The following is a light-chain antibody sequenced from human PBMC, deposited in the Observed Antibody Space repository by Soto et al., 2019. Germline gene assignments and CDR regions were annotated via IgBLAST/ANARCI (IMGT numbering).Light chain of an antibody. CDR1: QSVSNNY. J-gene: IGKJ5*01. V-gene: IGKV3D-20*02. CDR2: GAS. CDR3: QQRSNWPLSIT. Sequence: EIVLTQSPGTLSLSPCERATLSCSASQSVSNNYLAWYQQKPGQAPRLLIYGASSRATGIPARFSGSGSGTDFTLTISSLEPEDFAVYYCQQRSNWPLSITFGQGTRLEIK.